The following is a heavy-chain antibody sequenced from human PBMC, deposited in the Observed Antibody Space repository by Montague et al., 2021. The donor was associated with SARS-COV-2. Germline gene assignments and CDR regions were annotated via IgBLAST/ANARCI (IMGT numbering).Heavy chain of an antibody. J-gene: IGHJ5*02. CDR3: AKGAQFYGARELRSGWFDP. V-gene: IGHV4-59*12. CDR2: VIHSGKT. Sequence: SETLSLTCAVYGASMSGYHWTWIRQPPGRGLEWIGDVIHSGKTNYNPSLESRLTMSVDTYKNQFSLSLSSVTAADTAVYYCAKGAQFYGARELRSGWFDPWGQGTLVIVSS. D-gene: IGHD2/OR15-2a*01. CDR1: GASMSGYH.